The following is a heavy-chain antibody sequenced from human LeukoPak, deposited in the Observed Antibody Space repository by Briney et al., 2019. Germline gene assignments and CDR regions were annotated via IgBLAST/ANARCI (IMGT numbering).Heavy chain of an antibody. V-gene: IGHV4-4*02. J-gene: IGHJ4*02. CDR1: GGSISSSNW. Sequence: SGTLSLTCAVSGGSISSSNWWSWVRQPPGKGLEWIGEIYHSGSTNYNPSLKSRVTISVDKSKNQFSLKLSSVTAADTAVYYCARTIYGSGSYLYYFDYWGQGTLVTVSS. CDR2: IYHSGST. CDR3: ARTIYGSGSYLYYFDY. D-gene: IGHD3-10*01.